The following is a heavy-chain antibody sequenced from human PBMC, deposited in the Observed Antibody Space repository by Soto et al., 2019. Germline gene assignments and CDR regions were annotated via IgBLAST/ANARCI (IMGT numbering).Heavy chain of an antibody. CDR2: FIPMFGSI. V-gene: IGHV1-69*06. Sequence: QVRLEQSGAEVRKPGSSVKVSCKSSGDTFSSYTVTWVRQAPGQGLEWMGDFIPMFGSINYAQNFEGRVTFIADRSTSVAYMEMSSLGSEDTAVYYCARKVATADDAFDIWGQGTLVTVSA. D-gene: IGHD2-21*02. CDR3: ARKVATADDAFDI. J-gene: IGHJ3*02. CDR1: GDTFSSYT.